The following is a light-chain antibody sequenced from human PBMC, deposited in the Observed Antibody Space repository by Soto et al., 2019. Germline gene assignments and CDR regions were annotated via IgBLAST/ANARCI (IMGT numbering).Light chain of an antibody. CDR3: HHYRTSPPMYT. CDR2: GSS. CDR1: QSVSSAY. Sequence: DIVLTQSPGTLSLSAGERATLSCRASQSVSSAYLAWYQQKPGQAPRLLLYGSSNRATGIPVRFSGSGSGTDFDFTISRLEPQAFAVDYCHHYRTSPPMYTFGQGTKLEIK. V-gene: IGKV3-20*01. J-gene: IGKJ2*01.